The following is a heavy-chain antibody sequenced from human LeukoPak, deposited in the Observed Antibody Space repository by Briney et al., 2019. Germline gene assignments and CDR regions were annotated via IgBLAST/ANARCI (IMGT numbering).Heavy chain of an antibody. D-gene: IGHD4-17*01. CDR1: GGSISAYY. CDR3: ARDMTTVTPYYYYGMDV. J-gene: IGHJ6*02. Sequence: SETLSLTCTVSGGSISAYYWNWIRQPPGKGLEWIGYIYYSGSTKYNPSLKSRVTISVDTSKSQFSLKLRSVTAADTAVYFCARDMTTVTPYYYYGMDVWGQGTTVTVSS. CDR2: IYYSGST. V-gene: IGHV4-59*01.